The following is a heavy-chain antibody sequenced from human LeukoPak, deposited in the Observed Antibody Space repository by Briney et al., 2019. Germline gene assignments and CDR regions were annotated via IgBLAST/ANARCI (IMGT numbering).Heavy chain of an antibody. CDR1: GFTFSNYW. D-gene: IGHD6-13*01. Sequence: GGSLRLSCAAAGFTFSNYWMNWVRQAPGKGLEWVANIKQDGSAQNYVDSVKGRLTTSRDNAKNSLFLQMNSLRVEDTALYYCARVSAAGTGFLDLWGRGTLVLVSA. CDR2: IKQDGSAQ. V-gene: IGHV3-7*01. J-gene: IGHJ2*01. CDR3: ARVSAAGTGFLDL.